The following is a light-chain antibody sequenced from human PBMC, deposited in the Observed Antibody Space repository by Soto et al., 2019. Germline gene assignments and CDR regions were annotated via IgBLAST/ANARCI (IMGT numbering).Light chain of an antibody. CDR3: QQVDSYTIT. J-gene: IGKJ5*01. CDR2: AAS. CDR1: QGISSY. Sequence: DIQLTPPPSFLSASVGARVTITCRASQGISSYLAWYQQKPGKAPKLLIYAASTLQSGVPSRFSGSGSGTEFTLTISRLQPEDFATYYCQQVDSYTITFGQGTRLEIK. V-gene: IGKV1-9*01.